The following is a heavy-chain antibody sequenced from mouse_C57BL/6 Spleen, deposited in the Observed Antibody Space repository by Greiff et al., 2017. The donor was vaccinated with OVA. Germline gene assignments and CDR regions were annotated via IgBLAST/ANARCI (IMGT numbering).Heavy chain of an antibody. CDR2: INPSSGYT. D-gene: IGHD1-3*01. V-gene: IGHV1-4*01. J-gene: IGHJ4*01. Sequence: QVQLKQSGAELARPGASVKMSCKASGYTFTSYTMHWVKQRPGQGLEWIGYINPSSGYTKYNQKFKDKATLTADKSSSTAYMQLSSLTSEDSAVYYCAREAPYAMDYWGQGTSVTVSS. CDR3: AREAPYAMDY. CDR1: GYTFTSYT.